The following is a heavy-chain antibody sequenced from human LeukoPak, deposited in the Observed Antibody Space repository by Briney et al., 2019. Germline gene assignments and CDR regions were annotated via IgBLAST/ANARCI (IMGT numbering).Heavy chain of an antibody. V-gene: IGHV3-48*01. CDR3: ARDRVPYSGSYYGFDY. CDR2: ISSSSSTI. Sequence: GGSLRLSCAAPGFTFSSYSMNWVRQAPGKGLEWVSYISSSSSTIYYADSVKGRFTISRDNAKNSLYLQMNSLRAEDTAVYYCARDRVPYSGSYYGFDYWGQGTLVTVSS. J-gene: IGHJ4*02. CDR1: GFTFSSYS. D-gene: IGHD1-26*01.